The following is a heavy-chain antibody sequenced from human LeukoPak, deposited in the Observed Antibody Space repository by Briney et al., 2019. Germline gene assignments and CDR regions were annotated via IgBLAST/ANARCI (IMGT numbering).Heavy chain of an antibody. Sequence: SQTLSLTCAISGDSVSSNSAAWHWIRQSPSRGLEWLGRTYYRSKWYNDYAVSVKSRITINPDTSKNQFSLQLNSVTPEDTAVYYCARVGYCSGGSCYSPLYAFDIWGQGTMVTVSS. CDR1: GDSVSSNSAA. V-gene: IGHV6-1*01. CDR3: ARVGYCSGGSCYSPLYAFDI. J-gene: IGHJ3*02. CDR2: TYYRSKWYN. D-gene: IGHD2-15*01.